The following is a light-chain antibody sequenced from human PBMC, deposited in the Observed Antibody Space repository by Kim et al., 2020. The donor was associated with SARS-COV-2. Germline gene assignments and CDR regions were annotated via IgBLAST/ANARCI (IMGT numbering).Light chain of an antibody. J-gene: IGKJ1*01. Sequence: PGERATPSGRASRRGSSSYLAWYQQKPGQAPRLRIYGASSRATGIPDRFSGSGSGTDFTLTISRMEPEDFAVYYCQQYGSSPWTFGQGTKVDIK. CDR2: GAS. CDR1: RRGSSSY. V-gene: IGKV3-20*01. CDR3: QQYGSSPWT.